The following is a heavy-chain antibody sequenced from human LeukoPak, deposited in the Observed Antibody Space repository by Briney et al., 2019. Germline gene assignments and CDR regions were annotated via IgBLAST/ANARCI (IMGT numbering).Heavy chain of an antibody. CDR2: ISGSGGST. J-gene: IGHJ6*02. V-gene: IGHV3-23*01. CDR3: AKDPTPLLLWFGELSKSYGMDV. Sequence: GGSLRLSCAASGFTFSSYSMNWVRQAPGKGLEWVSSISGSGGSTYYADSVKGRFTISRDNSKNTLYLQMNSLRAEDTAVYYCAKDPTPLLLWFGELSKSYGMDVWGQGTTVTVSS. CDR1: GFTFSSYS. D-gene: IGHD3-10*01.